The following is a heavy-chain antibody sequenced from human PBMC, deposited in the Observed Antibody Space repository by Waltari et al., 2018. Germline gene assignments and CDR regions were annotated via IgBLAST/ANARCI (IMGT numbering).Heavy chain of an antibody. V-gene: IGHV3-7*01. Sequence: EVQLADSGGGLVQPGRSLRVSCVASGFTFSSYWMSWVRQAPGKGLEWVANINPDGSRQYYVDSVKDRFTIARDNAKNSLYLQMNSLRVEDTAVYYCARDLSRGSGWGNFDYWDQGTLVTVS. D-gene: IGHD6-19*01. CDR3: ARDLSRGSGWGNFDY. CDR1: GFTFSSYW. CDR2: INPDGSRQ. J-gene: IGHJ4*02.